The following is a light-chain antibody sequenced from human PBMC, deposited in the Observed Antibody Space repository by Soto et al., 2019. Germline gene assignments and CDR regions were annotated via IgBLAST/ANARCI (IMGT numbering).Light chain of an antibody. V-gene: IGLV2-8*01. Sequence: QSALTQPPSASGSPGQSVTISCTGTSSDIGYYNYVSWCQQHPVKAPKLLIYEVTKLPSGVPDRFSGSKSGNTASLTVSGLQAEDEADYYCSSFAGVSTVFGTGTKVTVL. CDR3: SSFAGVSTV. CDR1: SSDIGYYNY. CDR2: EVT. J-gene: IGLJ1*01.